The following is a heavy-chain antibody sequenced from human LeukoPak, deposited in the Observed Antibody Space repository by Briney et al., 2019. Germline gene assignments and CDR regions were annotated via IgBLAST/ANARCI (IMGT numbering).Heavy chain of an antibody. CDR3: AKDIGVVTARNAMDV. J-gene: IGHJ6*02. D-gene: IGHD2-21*02. CDR2: ISSSGSTI. V-gene: IGHV3-11*01. CDR1: GFTFSDYY. Sequence: GGSLRLSCAASGFTFSDYYMSWIRQAPGKGLEWVSYISSSGSTIYYADSVKGRFTISRDNAKNSLFLQMNSLRAEDTALYYCAKDIGVVTARNAMDVWGQGTTVTVSS.